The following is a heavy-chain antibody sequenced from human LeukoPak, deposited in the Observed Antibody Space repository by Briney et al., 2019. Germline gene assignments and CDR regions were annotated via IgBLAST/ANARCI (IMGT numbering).Heavy chain of an antibody. CDR2: INHSGST. CDR3: ARGRRFHYYYGSGSYRQYNWFDP. V-gene: IGHV4-34*01. D-gene: IGHD3-10*01. CDR1: GGSFSGYY. Sequence: PSETLSLTCAVYGGSFSGYYWSWIRQPPGKGLEWIGEINHSGSTNYNPSLKSQVTISVDTSKNQFSLKLSSVTAADTAVYYCARGRRFHYYYGSGSYRQYNWFDPWGQGTLVTVSS. J-gene: IGHJ5*02.